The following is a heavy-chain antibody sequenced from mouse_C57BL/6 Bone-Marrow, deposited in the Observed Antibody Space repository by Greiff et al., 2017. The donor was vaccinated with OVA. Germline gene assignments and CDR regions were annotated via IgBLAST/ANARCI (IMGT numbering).Heavy chain of an antibody. CDR2: IDPEDGDT. CDR3: TTNSNYPYYYAMDY. V-gene: IGHV14-1*01. Sequence: VHVKQSGAELVRPGASVKLSCTASGFNIKDYYMHWVKQRPEQGLEWIGRIDPEDGDTEYAPKFQGKATMTADTSSNTAYLQLSSLTSEDTAVYYCTTNSNYPYYYAMDYWGQGTSVTVSS. CDR1: GFNIKDYY. J-gene: IGHJ4*01. D-gene: IGHD2-5*01.